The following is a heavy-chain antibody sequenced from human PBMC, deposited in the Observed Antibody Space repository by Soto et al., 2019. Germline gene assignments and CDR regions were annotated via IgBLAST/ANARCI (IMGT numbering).Heavy chain of an antibody. CDR2: FDPEDGET. J-gene: IGHJ4*02. Sequence: ASVKVSCKVSGYTLTELSMHWVRQAPGKGLEWMGGFDPEDGETIYAQKFQGRVTMTEDTSTDTAYMELSSLRSEDTAVYYCATGSLYYDFWSGYNFDYWGQGTLVTVSS. V-gene: IGHV1-24*01. CDR1: GYTLTELS. D-gene: IGHD3-3*01. CDR3: ATGSLYYDFWSGYNFDY.